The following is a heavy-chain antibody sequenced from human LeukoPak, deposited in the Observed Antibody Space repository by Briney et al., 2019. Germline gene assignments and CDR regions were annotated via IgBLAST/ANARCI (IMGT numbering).Heavy chain of an antibody. J-gene: IGHJ4*02. CDR3: PRVSYVWGSSGDY. V-gene: IGHV3-20*04. Sequence: GGSLRLSCAASGFTFDDYGMSWVRQAPGKGLEWVSGINWNGGSTGYADSVKGRFTISRDNAKNSLYLQRNRLTPQAPSLHYCPRVSYVWGSSGDYWGQGTLVTVSS. CDR1: GFTFDDYG. CDR2: INWNGGST. D-gene: IGHD3-16*01.